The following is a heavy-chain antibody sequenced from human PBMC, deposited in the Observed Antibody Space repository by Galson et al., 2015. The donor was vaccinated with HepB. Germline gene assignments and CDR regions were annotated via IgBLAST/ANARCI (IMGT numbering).Heavy chain of an antibody. D-gene: IGHD4/OR15-4a*01. Sequence: SLRLSCAVSGFTFSNYGMHWVRQTPGKGLEWVAFIRFDGSNYYYADSVKGRFTISRDNSKNTLSLQMSSLRAEDTAVYYCAKNGGNYAFFYWGQGTLVTVSS. CDR3: AKNGGNYAFFY. V-gene: IGHV3-30*02. CDR1: GFTFSNYG. J-gene: IGHJ4*02. CDR2: IRFDGSNY.